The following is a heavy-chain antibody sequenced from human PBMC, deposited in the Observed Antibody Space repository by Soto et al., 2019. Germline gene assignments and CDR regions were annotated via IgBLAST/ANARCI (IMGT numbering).Heavy chain of an antibody. D-gene: IGHD6-6*01. V-gene: IGHV3-30*18. CDR3: AKGGRGSSSPYYYYGMDV. CDR2: ISYDGSNK. Sequence: GGSLIISCAASGFTFSSYIMHWVRQSPGKGLEWVAVISYDGSNKYYADSVKGRFTISRDNSKNTLYLQMNSLRAEDTAVYYCAKGGRGSSSPYYYYGMDVWGQGTTVTVSS. J-gene: IGHJ6*02. CDR1: GFTFSSYI.